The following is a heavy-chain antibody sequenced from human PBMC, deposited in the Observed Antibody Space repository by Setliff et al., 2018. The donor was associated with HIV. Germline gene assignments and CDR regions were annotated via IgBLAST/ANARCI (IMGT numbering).Heavy chain of an antibody. CDR1: GGSITSTTYY. V-gene: IGHV4-39*07. CDR3: AREDWRRDYLDY. D-gene: IGHD3-9*01. CDR2: IHYTGNT. Sequence: PSETLSLTCTVSGGSITSTTYYWGWIRQPPGKGLEWIGTIHYTGNTYHNPSLKSRVTISVEASKNQFSLKLSSVTAADTAVYYCAREDWRRDYLDYWGQGTLVTVSS. J-gene: IGHJ4*02.